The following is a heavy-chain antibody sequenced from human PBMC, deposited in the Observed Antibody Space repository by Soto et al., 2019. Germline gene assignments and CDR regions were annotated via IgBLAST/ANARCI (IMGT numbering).Heavy chain of an antibody. CDR3: ARGLPNYSSFDS. Sequence: VQLVEXGGGXXXXXXXLXXXXAASGFTFSSYWMHWIRQAPGKGLVWVSRVSSDGSSTVYANSVKGRLTISRDNAKNTLYLQMNSLSDEDTAVYYCARGLPNYSSFDSWGQGTLVTVSS. D-gene: IGHD4-4*01. V-gene: IGHV3-74*01. CDR2: VSSDGSST. CDR1: GFTFSSYW. J-gene: IGHJ4*02.